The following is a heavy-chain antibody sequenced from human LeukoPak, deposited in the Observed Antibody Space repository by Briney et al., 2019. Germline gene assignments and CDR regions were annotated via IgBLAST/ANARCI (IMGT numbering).Heavy chain of an antibody. V-gene: IGHV3-66*01. D-gene: IGHD5-24*01. CDR3: ARGDGYNFFDH. CDR2: FYIGGST. Sequence: GGSLRLSCAASGFTFSDFYMSWVRQAPGKGLEWVSVFYIGGSTYYADSVKGRFTISRDNSKNSVYLQMNSLRVEDTAVYYCARGDGYNFFDHWGQGTLVTVSS. J-gene: IGHJ4*02. CDR1: GFTFSDFY.